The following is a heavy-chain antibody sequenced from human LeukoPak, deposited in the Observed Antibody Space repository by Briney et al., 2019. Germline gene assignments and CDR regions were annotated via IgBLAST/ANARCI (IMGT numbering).Heavy chain of an antibody. CDR1: GFTFSNAW. J-gene: IGHJ4*02. CDR3: ITFSMIVVVITD. CDR2: IKSKTDDGTT. D-gene: IGHD3-22*01. Sequence: GSLRLSCAASGFTFSNAWMSWVRQAPGKGLEWVGRIKSKTDDGTTDYAAPVKGRFTISRDDSKNTLYLQMNSLKTEDTAVYYCITFSMIVVVITDWGQGTLVTVSS. V-gene: IGHV3-15*01.